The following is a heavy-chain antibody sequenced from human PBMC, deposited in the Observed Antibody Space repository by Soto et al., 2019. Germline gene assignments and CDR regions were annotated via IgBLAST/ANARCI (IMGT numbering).Heavy chain of an antibody. D-gene: IGHD6-19*01. J-gene: IGHJ4*02. Sequence: PSETLSLTCTVSGGSISTYYWHWIRQPPGKGLEWIGYIYNNGSTNYIPSLKSRVTISLDRSKKQFSLTLNSVTSADTAVYYCERGISSSGWYALWYWGQGARVTVS. CDR1: GGSISTYY. V-gene: IGHV4-59*01. CDR3: ERGISSSGWYALWY. CDR2: IYNNGST.